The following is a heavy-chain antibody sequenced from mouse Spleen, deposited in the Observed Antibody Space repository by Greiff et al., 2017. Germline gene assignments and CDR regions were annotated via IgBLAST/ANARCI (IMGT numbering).Heavy chain of an antibody. CDR1: GYTFTSYT. D-gene: IGHD1-1*01. V-gene: IGHV1-4*01. Sequence: LVESGAELARPGASVKMSCKASGYTFTSYTMHWVKQRPGQGLEWIGYINPSSGYTKYNQKFKDKATLTADKSSSTAYMQLSSLTSEDSAVYYCARLYGSSYSFAYWGQGTLVTVSA. CDR3: ARLYGSSYSFAY. CDR2: INPSSGYT. J-gene: IGHJ3*01.